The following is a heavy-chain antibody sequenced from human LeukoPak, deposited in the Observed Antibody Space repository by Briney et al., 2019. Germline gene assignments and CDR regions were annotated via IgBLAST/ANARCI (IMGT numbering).Heavy chain of an antibody. CDR3: ARGVAIFGVVPYADY. V-gene: IGHV4-61*02. CDR1: GGSISSGSYY. CDR2: IYTSGST. J-gene: IGHJ4*02. D-gene: IGHD3-3*01. Sequence: SQTLSLTCTVSGGSISSGSYYWSWIRQPAGKGLEWIGRIYTSGSTNHNPSLKSRVTISVDTSKNQFSLKLSSVTAADTAVYYCARGVAIFGVVPYADYWGQGTLVTVSS.